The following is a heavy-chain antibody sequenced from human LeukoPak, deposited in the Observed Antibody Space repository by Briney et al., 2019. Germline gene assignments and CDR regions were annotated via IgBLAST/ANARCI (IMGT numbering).Heavy chain of an antibody. Sequence: GASVKVSCKASGYTFTSYGISWVRQAPGQGLEWMGWISAYNGNTNYAQKFQGRVTMTRNTSISTAYMELSRLRSDDTAVYYCARVGYDSSGYLAWGQGTLVTVSS. D-gene: IGHD3-22*01. J-gene: IGHJ5*02. CDR2: ISAYNGNT. CDR1: GYTFTSYG. CDR3: ARVGYDSSGYLA. V-gene: IGHV1-18*01.